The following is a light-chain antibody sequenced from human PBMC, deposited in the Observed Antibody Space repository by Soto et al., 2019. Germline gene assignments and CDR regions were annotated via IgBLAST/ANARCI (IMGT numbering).Light chain of an antibody. CDR2: DVS. Sequence: SVLNQARSVSASDGEAVSISCTEPSTYVGGYNYVSWYQQHPGKAPKLMIYDVSKRPSGVPDRFSGSKSGNTASLTISGLQAEDEADYYCCSYAGSYTYVFGTGTKFTVL. CDR1: STYVGGYNY. V-gene: IGLV2-11*01. J-gene: IGLJ1*01. CDR3: CSYAGSYTYV.